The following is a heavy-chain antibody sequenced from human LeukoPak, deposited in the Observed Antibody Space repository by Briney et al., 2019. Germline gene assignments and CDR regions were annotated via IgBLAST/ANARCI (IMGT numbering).Heavy chain of an antibody. CDR2: TYSGGNT. CDR1: GFTVSSHY. D-gene: IGHD3-10*01. Sequence: GGSLRLSCAASGFTVSSHYMSWVRQAPGKGLEWVSATYSGGNTYYADSVKGRFTISRDNSKNTLYPQMNSLSTEDTAVYYCAASYGSGSYGHWGQGTLVTVSS. V-gene: IGHV3-53*01. J-gene: IGHJ4*02. CDR3: AASYGSGSYGH.